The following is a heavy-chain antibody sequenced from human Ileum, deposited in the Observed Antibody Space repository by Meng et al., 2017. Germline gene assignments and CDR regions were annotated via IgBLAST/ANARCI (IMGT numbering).Heavy chain of an antibody. Sequence: VASGRAGVTPGTSLSLSCAASVFTFRSYGMHWVRQAPVKGLEWVAVIWFDGSKTYYADSVKGRFTVSRDNSKNTLYLQMNSLRADDTAVYYCARYRSGSSDYWGPGTLVTVSS. CDR3: ARYRSGSSDY. D-gene: IGHD6-19*01. V-gene: IGHV3-33*01. J-gene: IGHJ4*02. CDR2: IWFDGSKT. CDR1: VFTFRSYG.